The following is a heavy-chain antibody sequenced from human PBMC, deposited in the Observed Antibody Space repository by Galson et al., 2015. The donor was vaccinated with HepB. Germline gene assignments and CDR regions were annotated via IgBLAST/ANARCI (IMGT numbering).Heavy chain of an antibody. CDR2: IIPIFGSA. Sequence: SVKVSCKASGGTFTNYAISWVRQAPGQGLEWMGGIIPIFGSANYAQKFQGRVTITADESTNTAYVEPNSLRSEDTAVYYCATVIAIPGVWFGKTMYGMDVWGQGTPVTVSS. CDR1: GGTFTNYA. CDR3: ATVIAIPGVWFGKTMYGMDV. D-gene: IGHD3-10*01. J-gene: IGHJ6*02. V-gene: IGHV1-69*13.